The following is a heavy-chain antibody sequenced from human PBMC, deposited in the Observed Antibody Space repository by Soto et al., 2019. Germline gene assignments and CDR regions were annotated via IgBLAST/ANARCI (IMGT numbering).Heavy chain of an antibody. V-gene: IGHV3-30-3*01. CDR2: ISYDGSNQ. Sequence: GGSLRLSCATSGFTFRNYAIHWVRQAPGKGLDWVAVISYDGSNQYYSDSVKGRFTISRDNSKNMLYLQMDSLRPEDTAVYHCAREFRADYGTLTGYYIVDWGQGALV. D-gene: IGHD3-9*01. J-gene: IGHJ4*02. CDR3: AREFRADYGTLTGYYIVD. CDR1: GFTFRNYA.